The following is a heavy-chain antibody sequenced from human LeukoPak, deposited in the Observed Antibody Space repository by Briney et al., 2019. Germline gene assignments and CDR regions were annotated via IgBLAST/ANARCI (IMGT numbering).Heavy chain of an antibody. J-gene: IGHJ1*01. Sequence: WETLSPTCAVSGGSVSSAYWSWIRQPPGKGLEWIGYVYFSGSNNYNPSLTSRVTISADTSKNHFSLKLTPVTAADTAVYYCAYSIGYYDEWFQNWGQGTLVTVSS. D-gene: IGHD3-22*01. CDR1: GGSVSSAY. CDR3: AYSIGYYDEWFQN. CDR2: VYFSGSN. V-gene: IGHV4-59*02.